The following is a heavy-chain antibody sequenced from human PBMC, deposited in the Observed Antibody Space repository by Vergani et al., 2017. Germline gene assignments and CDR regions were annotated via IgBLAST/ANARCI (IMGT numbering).Heavy chain of an antibody. CDR2: IYNSGNG. V-gene: IGHV4-39*01. D-gene: IGHD3-16*01. J-gene: IGHJ2*01. CDR1: GDSIISRSYY. Sequence: QMQLQESGPGLVKASETLSLTCTVSGDSIISRSYYWGWIRQPPGKGLEWIGCIYNSGNGDSSSSLKSRVTISADTSKNQFSLRLTSVTAADTAGYYCASGKYYSDSTSHFRGRYFDVWGRGTLVTVPS. CDR3: ASGKYYSDSTSHFRGRYFDV.